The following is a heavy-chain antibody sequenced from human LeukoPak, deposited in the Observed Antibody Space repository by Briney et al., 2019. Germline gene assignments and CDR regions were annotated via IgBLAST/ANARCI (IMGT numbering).Heavy chain of an antibody. CDR3: ARERRREPVDY. J-gene: IGHJ4*02. CDR1: DGSISSSSYY. CDR2: IYYSGST. V-gene: IGHV4-39*01. Sequence: SETLSLTSTVSDGSISSSSYYWGWIRRPPGKGLEWIGSIYYSGSTYYNPSLKSRVTISVDTSKNQFSLKLSSVTAADTAVYYCARERRREPVDYWGQGTLVTVSS. D-gene: IGHD1-1*01.